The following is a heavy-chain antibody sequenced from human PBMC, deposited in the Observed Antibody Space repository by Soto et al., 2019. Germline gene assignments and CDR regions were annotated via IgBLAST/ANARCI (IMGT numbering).Heavy chain of an antibody. CDR1: GYTFTSYG. Sequence: LKVSCKASGYTFTSYGISWVRQAPGQGLEWMGWISAYNGNTNYAQKLQGRVTMTTDTSTSTAYMELRSLRSDDTAVYYCARAYYDILTGPARYYYYYGMDVWGQGTTVTVSS. CDR2: ISAYNGNT. J-gene: IGHJ6*02. CDR3: ARAYYDILTGPARYYYYYGMDV. D-gene: IGHD3-9*01. V-gene: IGHV1-18*04.